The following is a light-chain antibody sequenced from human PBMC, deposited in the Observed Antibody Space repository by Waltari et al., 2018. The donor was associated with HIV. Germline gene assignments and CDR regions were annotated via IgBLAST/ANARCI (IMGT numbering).Light chain of an antibody. Sequence: DIQMTQSPPSLSASVGDRVTITCQASQDINNYLNWYQQKSGKAPKLLFYDASNLETGVPSRLSGNGSGTDFTLTISSPQPEDIGTYYCQQYENVPITFGQGTRLEIK. J-gene: IGKJ5*01. V-gene: IGKV1-33*01. CDR1: QDINNY. CDR2: DAS. CDR3: QQYENVPIT.